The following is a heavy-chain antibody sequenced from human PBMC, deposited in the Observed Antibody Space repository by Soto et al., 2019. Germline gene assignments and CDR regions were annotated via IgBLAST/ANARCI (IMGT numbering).Heavy chain of an antibody. CDR2: INHSGST. CDR3: ARGPATMVRGVIAYDYYYGMDV. V-gene: IGHV4-34*01. CDR1: GGSFRGYS. J-gene: IGHJ6*02. D-gene: IGHD3-10*01. Sequence: SETPSLSCAVYGGSFRGYSWSCIRQPPWMWLAWIGEINHSGSTNYNPSLPSRVTISVDTSKNQFSLKLSSVTAADTAVYYCARGPATMVRGVIAYDYYYGMDVWGQGTTVTVSS.